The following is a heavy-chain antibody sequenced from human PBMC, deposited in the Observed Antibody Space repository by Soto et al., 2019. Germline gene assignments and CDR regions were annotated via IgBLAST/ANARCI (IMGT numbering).Heavy chain of an antibody. V-gene: IGHV4-30-4*01. CDR1: GRSISSGDYY. Sequence: QVQLQESGPGLVKPSQTLSLTCTVSGRSISSGDYYWSWIRQPPGNGLEWLGYIYYSGSTYYNPSLNTRVTISVDTSKNQFSLMLSSVTAADTAVYYCARDRTYYGSSGYCVDWFDPWGQGTLVTVCS. CDR3: ARDRTYYGSSGYCVDWFDP. J-gene: IGHJ5*02. D-gene: IGHD3-22*01. CDR2: IYYSGST.